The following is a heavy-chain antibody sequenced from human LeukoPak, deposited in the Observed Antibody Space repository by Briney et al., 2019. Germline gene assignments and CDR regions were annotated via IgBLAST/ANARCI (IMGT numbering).Heavy chain of an antibody. CDR3: ASRNDILTGYVFDF. D-gene: IGHD3-9*01. J-gene: IGHJ4*02. CDR2: IYYSGST. V-gene: IGHV4-39*01. Sequence: SETLSLTCTVSGGSVSSSIYYCGSSRQPPAKGLDWIGRIYYSGSTSYNPPLKSRVTISVATSKTQFSLKLPSVTAAETAVYYCASRNDILTGYVFDFWGQGTLVTVSS. CDR1: GGSVSSSIYY.